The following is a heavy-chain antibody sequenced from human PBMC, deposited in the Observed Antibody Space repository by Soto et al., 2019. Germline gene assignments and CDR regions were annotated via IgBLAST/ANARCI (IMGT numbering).Heavy chain of an antibody. Sequence: EVQLVESGGGLIQPGGSLSPSVAAPGFTVRGTTLSWFRRPPGKGLEWFSVIYSGGSTYYADSVKGRFTISRDNSKNTLYLQMNSLRAEDTAVYYCARDRVESGYPEYFQHWGQGTLVTVSS. J-gene: IGHJ1*01. CDR2: IYSGGST. CDR3: ARDRVESGYPEYFQH. D-gene: IGHD3-22*01. CDR1: GFTVRGTT. V-gene: IGHV3-53*01.